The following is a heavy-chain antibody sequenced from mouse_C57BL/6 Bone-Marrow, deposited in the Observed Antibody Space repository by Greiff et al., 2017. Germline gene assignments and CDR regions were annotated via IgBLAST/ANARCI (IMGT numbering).Heavy chain of an antibody. Sequence: EVQLQQSGGGLVQPGGSMKLSCVASGFTFSNYWMNWVRQSPEKGLEWVAQIRLKSDNYATHYAESVKGRFTISRDDSKSSVYLQMNNLRAEDTGIYYCTGRLLEAYWGQGTLVTVSA. CDR1: GFTFSNYW. CDR3: TGRLLEAY. D-gene: IGHD1-1*01. V-gene: IGHV6-3*01. CDR2: IRLKSDNYAT. J-gene: IGHJ3*01.